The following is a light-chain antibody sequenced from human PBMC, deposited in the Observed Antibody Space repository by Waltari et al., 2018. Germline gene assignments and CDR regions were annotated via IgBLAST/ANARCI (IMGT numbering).Light chain of an antibody. CDR2: DDT. J-gene: IGLJ2*01. CDR3: HVWDSSSDPVV. Sequence: SYVLTQPPSVSVAPGQTARIPCGGNNIGSRTVHWYQQRPGQAPVLVVYDDTDRPSGIPGRCSGSNSGDTATLTIGRVEAGDEADYYCHVWDSSSDPVVFGGGTKLTVL. CDR1: NIGSRT. V-gene: IGLV3-21*02.